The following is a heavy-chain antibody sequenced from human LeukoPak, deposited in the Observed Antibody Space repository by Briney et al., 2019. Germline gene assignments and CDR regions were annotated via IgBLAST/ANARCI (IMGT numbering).Heavy chain of an antibody. CDR3: AKDFSGSPLFYY. CDR2: IYSGGST. V-gene: IGHV3-66*01. Sequence: GGSLRLSCAASGFTVSSNYMSWVRQAPGKGLEWVSVIYSGGSTYYADSVKGRFTISRDNSKNTLYLQMNSLRAEDTAVYYCAKDFSGSPLFYYWGQGTLVTVSS. CDR1: GFTVSSNY. D-gene: IGHD1-26*01. J-gene: IGHJ4*02.